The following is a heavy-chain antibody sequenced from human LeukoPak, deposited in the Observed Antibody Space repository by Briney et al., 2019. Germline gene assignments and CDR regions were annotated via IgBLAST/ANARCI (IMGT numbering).Heavy chain of an antibody. Sequence: ASVKVSCKASGYTFTGYYMHWVRQAPGQGLEWMGWINPNSGGTNYALKFQGRVTMTRDTSISTAYMELSRLRSDDTAVYYCAREGARIAAAGTVYWGQGTLVTVSS. CDR2: INPNSGGT. V-gene: IGHV1-2*02. D-gene: IGHD6-13*01. CDR1: GYTFTGYY. J-gene: IGHJ4*02. CDR3: AREGARIAAAGTVY.